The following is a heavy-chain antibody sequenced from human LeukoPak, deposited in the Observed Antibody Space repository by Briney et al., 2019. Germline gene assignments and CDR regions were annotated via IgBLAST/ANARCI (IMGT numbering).Heavy chain of an antibody. CDR1: GFTFSSYA. J-gene: IGHJ4*02. Sequence: GGSLRLSCAASGFTFSSYALSWVRQASGKGLEWVSGVSGSGTTYYADSVKGRLTISRDNSKNTLYPQMKSLRAEDTAVYYCAKAVRGAFVAFDYWGQGTLVTVSS. D-gene: IGHD3-10*01. CDR2: VSGSGTT. V-gene: IGHV3-23*01. CDR3: AKAVRGAFVAFDY.